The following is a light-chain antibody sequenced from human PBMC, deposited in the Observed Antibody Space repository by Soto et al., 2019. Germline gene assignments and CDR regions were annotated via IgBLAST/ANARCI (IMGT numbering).Light chain of an antibody. Sequence: DIVMTQSPDSLAVSLGERATINCKSSQSVLYSSNNKNYLAWYQQKPGQPPKLLIYWASTRESGVPDRFSGSGSGTDFNLTISSLQAEDVAVYHCQQYYSTPPLTFGGGTKVEIK. CDR2: WAS. V-gene: IGKV4-1*01. J-gene: IGKJ4*01. CDR3: QQYYSTPPLT. CDR1: QSVLYSSNNKNY.